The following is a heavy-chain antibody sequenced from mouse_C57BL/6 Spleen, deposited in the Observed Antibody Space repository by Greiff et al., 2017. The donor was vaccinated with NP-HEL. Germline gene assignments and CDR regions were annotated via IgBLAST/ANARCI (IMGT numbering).Heavy chain of an antibody. V-gene: IGHV5-15*01. Sequence: EVQGVESGGGLVQPGGSLKLSCAASGFTFSDYGMAWVRQAPRKGPEWVAFISNLAYSIYYADTVTGRFTISRENAKNTLYLEMSSLRSEDTAMYYCARCYGNYWYVDVWGTGTTVTVSS. CDR2: ISNLAYSI. CDR3: ARCYGNYWYVDV. D-gene: IGHD2-1*01. J-gene: IGHJ1*03. CDR1: GFTFSDYG.